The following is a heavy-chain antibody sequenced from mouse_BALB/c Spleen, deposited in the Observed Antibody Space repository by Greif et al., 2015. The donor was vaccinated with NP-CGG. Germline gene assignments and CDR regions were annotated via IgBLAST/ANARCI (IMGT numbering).Heavy chain of an antibody. D-gene: IGHD2-2*01. V-gene: IGHV3-5*02. CDR2: IYYSGTI. J-gene: IGHJ2*01. CDR3: ARYGYDYFDY. CDR1: GISITTGNYR. Sequence: EVKVEESGPGLVKPSQTVSLTCTVTGISITTGNYRWSWIRQFPGNKLEWIGYIYYSGTITYNPSLTSRTTITRDTSKNQFFLEMNSLTAEDTATYYCARYGYDYFDYWGQGTTLTVSS.